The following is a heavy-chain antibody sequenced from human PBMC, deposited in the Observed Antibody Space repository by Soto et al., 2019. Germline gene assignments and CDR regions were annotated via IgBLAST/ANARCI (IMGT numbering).Heavy chain of an antibody. D-gene: IGHD2-2*01. J-gene: IGHJ6*02. V-gene: IGHV4-30-4*01. CDR1: GGSISSGDYY. CDR3: ARTTEPAAFYYYYGMDV. CDR2: IYYSGST. Sequence: PSETLSLTCTVSGGSISSGDYYWSWIRQPPGKGLEWIGYIYYSGSTYYNPPLKSRVTISVDTSKNQFSLKLSSVTAADTAVYYCARTTEPAAFYYYYGMDVWGQGTTVT.